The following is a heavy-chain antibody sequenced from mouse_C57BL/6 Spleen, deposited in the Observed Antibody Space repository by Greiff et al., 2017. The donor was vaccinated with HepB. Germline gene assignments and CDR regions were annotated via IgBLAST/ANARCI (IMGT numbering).Heavy chain of an antibody. CDR1: GYTFTSYW. CDR3: ASRRGYDDGPFDY. CDR2: IHPNSGST. J-gene: IGHJ2*01. Sequence: VQLQQPGAELVKPGASVKLSCKASGYTFTSYWMHWVKQRPGQGLEWIGMIHPNSGSTNYNEKFKSKATLTVDKSSSTAYMQLSSLTSEDSAVYYCASRRGYDDGPFDYWGQGTTLTVSS. V-gene: IGHV1-64*01. D-gene: IGHD2-4*01.